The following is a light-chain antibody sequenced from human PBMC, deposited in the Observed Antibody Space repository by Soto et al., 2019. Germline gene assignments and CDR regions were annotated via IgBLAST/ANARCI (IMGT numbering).Light chain of an antibody. Sequence: QSALTQSPSASGSPGQSVTISCTGTSSDVGGHNYVSWYQHHPGKAPKLIIYEVSKRPSGVPDRFSGSKSGNTASLTVSCLQAEDEAVYYCSSTSGNNNLVFGGGTKLTVL. CDR2: EVS. V-gene: IGLV2-8*01. CDR1: SSDVGGHNY. J-gene: IGLJ3*02. CDR3: SSTSGNNNLV.